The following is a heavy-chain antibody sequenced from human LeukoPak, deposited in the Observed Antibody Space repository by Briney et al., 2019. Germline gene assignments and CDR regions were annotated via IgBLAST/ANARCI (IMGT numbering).Heavy chain of an antibody. V-gene: IGHV3-30*19. CDR2: ISYDGSNK. J-gene: IGHJ4*02. CDR1: GFTFSSYG. CDR3: GRDGTGAATVVTH. Sequence: GGSLRLSCAASGFTFSSYGMHWVRQAPGKGLEWVAVISYDGSNKYYADSVKGRFTISRDNSKNTLHLQMNSLRVEDTAVYYCGRDGTGAATVVTHWGQGTLVTVSS. D-gene: IGHD4-23*01.